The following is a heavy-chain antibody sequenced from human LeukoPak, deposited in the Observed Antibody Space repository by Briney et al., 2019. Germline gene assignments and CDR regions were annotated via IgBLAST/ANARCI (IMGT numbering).Heavy chain of an antibody. CDR2: INPSGGST. J-gene: IGHJ5*02. CDR3: ARGCSSTSCYEDWFDP. Sequence: ASVKVSCKASGYTFTSYYMHWVRQAPGQGLEWMGIINPSGGSTSYAQKFQGRVTMTRDTSTSTAYMELSSLRSEDTAVYYCARGCSSTSCYEDWFDPWGQGTLVTVSS. V-gene: IGHV1-46*01. D-gene: IGHD2-2*01. CDR1: GYTFTSYY.